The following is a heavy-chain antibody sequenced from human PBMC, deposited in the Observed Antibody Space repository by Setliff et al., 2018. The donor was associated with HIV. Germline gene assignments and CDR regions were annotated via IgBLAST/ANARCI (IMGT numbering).Heavy chain of an antibody. J-gene: IGHJ4*02. CDR1: GGSFSDYY. CDR2: INDRGNT. Sequence: PSETLSLTCTVSGGSFSDYYWTWIRQPPNEGLEWIGEINDRGNTNYMPSRRSRVTISVDTSKNQFSLKLTSVTAADSAIYYCARGRHIEATIPLDHWGQGTLVTVSS. CDR3: ARGRHIEATIPLDH. D-gene: IGHD5-12*01. V-gene: IGHV4-34*01.